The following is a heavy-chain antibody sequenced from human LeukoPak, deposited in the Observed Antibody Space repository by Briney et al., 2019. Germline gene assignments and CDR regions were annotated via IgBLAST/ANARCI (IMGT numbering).Heavy chain of an antibody. D-gene: IGHD3-3*01. CDR1: GGSFSNYA. Sequence: ASVKVSCKTSGGSFSNYAITWVRQAPGQGLEWMGWISAYNGNTNYAQKLQGRVTMTTDTSTSTAYMELRSLRSDDTAVYYCARFLNYYYMDVWGKGTTVTVSS. CDR3: ARFLNYYYMDV. CDR2: ISAYNGNT. J-gene: IGHJ6*03. V-gene: IGHV1-18*01.